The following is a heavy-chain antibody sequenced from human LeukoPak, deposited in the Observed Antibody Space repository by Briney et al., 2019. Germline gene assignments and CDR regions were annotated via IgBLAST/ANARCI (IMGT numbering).Heavy chain of an antibody. CDR2: IKYDGTEK. V-gene: IGHV3-7*03. CDR1: EFTFSNYW. J-gene: IGHJ5*01. CDR3: ARQPVRRRWFDS. D-gene: IGHD3-10*01. Sequence: GGSLRLSCTASEFTFSNYWMSWVRQAPGKGVEGVANIKYDGTEKYYVDSVKGRLTISRDNAKNSLYLQMNSLRAEDTAVYYCARQPVRRRWFDSWGQGTLVTVSS.